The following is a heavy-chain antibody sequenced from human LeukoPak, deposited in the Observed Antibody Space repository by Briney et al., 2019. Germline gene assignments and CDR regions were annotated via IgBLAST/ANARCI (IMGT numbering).Heavy chain of an antibody. CDR2: INHSGST. CDR1: GGSFSGYY. Sequence: PSETLSLTCAVYGGSFSGYYWSWIRQPPGKGLEGIGEINHSGSTNYNPSLKSRVTISVDTSKNQFSLKLSSVTAADTAVYYCARALPPTDAFDIWGQGTMVTVSS. V-gene: IGHV4-34*01. CDR3: ARALPPTDAFDI. J-gene: IGHJ3*02.